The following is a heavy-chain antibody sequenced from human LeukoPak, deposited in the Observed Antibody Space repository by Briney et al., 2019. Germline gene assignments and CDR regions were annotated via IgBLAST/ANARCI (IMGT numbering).Heavy chain of an antibody. CDR2: ISYDGSNK. V-gene: IGHV3-30-3*01. CDR1: GFXFSSXX. J-gene: IGHJ3*02. CDR3: ARVDTFDI. Sequence: ASGFXFSSXXXHWVRQAPGKGLEWVAVISYDGSNKYYADSVKGRFTISRDNSKNTLYLQMNSLRAEDTAVYYCARVDTFDIWGQGTMVTVSS.